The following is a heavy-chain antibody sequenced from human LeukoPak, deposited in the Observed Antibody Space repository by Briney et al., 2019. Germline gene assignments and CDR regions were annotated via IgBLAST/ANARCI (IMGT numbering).Heavy chain of an antibody. V-gene: IGHV3-21*01. J-gene: IGHJ4*02. CDR2: IISSSSYI. CDR3: ARVQAAAGDSFDY. CDR1: GFTFSSYS. D-gene: IGHD6-13*01. Sequence: GGSLRLSRAASGFTFSSYSMNWIRHAPGKGLEWVSSIISSSSYIYYADSVKGRFTISRDNAKNSLYLQMNSLRAEDTAVYYCARVQAAAGDSFDYWGQGTLVNLSS.